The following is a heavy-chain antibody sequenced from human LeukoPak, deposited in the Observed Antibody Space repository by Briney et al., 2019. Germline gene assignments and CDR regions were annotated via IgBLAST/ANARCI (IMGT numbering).Heavy chain of an antibody. CDR2: ISAYNGNT. CDR1: GYTFTSYG. V-gene: IGHV1-18*01. D-gene: IGHD6-13*01. CDR3: ARGSSSSWSSSFDY. Sequence: ASVKASCKASGYTFTSYGISWVRQAPGQGLEWMGWISAYNGNTNYALKLQGRVTMTTDTSTSTAYMELRSLRSDDTAVYYCARGSSSSWSSSFDYWGQGTLVTVSS. J-gene: IGHJ4*02.